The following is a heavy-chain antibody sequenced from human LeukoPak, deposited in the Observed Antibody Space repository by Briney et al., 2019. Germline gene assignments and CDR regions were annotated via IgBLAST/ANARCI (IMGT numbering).Heavy chain of an antibody. J-gene: IGHJ6*02. D-gene: IGHD2-2*02. CDR2: IYYSGST. CDR1: GGSISSYH. Sequence: SETLSLICTVSGGSISSYHWSWLRQPAGQGLEWIGYIYYSGSTYYNPSLKSRVTISVDTSKNQFSLKLSSVTAADTAVYYCAGARVDIVVVPAAIWSHYYYGMDVWGQGTTVTVSS. CDR3: AGARVDIVVVPAAIWSHYYYGMDV. V-gene: IGHV4-59*01.